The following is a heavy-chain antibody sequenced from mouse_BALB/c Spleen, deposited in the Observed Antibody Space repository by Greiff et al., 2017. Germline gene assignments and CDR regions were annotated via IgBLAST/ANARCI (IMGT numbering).Heavy chain of an antibody. J-gene: IGHJ2*01. D-gene: IGHD1-2*01. CDR1: GYSITSDYA. V-gene: IGHV3-2*02. CDR3: ALLRRGY. Sequence: EVQGVESGPGLVKPSQSLSLTCTVTGYSITSDYAWYWIRQFPGNKLEWMGYISYSGSTSYNPSLKSRISITRDTSKNQFFLQLNSVTTEDTATYYCALLRRGYWGQGTTLTVSS. CDR2: ISYSGST.